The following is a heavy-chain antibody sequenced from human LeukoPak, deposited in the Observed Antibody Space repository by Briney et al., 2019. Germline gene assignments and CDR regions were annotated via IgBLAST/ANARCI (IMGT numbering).Heavy chain of an antibody. CDR2: ISGDGTNK. J-gene: IGHJ4*02. D-gene: IGHD3-3*01. CDR1: GFFFSSYC. Sequence: GGSLRLSCEASGFFFSSYCMHWVRQAPGKGLEWLAVISGDGTNKYYAESVKGRFTISRDNSKTTVLVQLNSLRVEDTAVYYCARCRENDFWSGSPVDHWGQGALVTVSS. CDR3: ARCRENDFWSGSPVDH. V-gene: IGHV3-30-3*01.